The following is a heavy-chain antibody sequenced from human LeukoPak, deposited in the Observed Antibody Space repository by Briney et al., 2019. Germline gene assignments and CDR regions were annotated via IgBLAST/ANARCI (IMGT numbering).Heavy chain of an antibody. Sequence: PGGSLRLSCAASGFTFSDYNMNWVRQAPGKGLEWVSSISRSNSYIYYADSVTGRFTISRDNAKNSLYLQMNSLRAEDTAVYYCARRATTDRGYSYGLDYWGQGTLVTVAS. J-gene: IGHJ4*02. CDR3: ARRATTDRGYSYGLDY. CDR1: GFTFSDYN. D-gene: IGHD5-18*01. CDR2: ISRSNSYI. V-gene: IGHV3-21*01.